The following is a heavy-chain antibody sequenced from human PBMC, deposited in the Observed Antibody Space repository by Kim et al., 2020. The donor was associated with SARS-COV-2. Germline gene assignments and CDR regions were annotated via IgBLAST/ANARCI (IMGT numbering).Heavy chain of an antibody. CDR1: GFTFSSYE. D-gene: IGHD6-19*01. J-gene: IGHJ4*02. V-gene: IGHV3-48*03. CDR2: ISRSGSTI. CDR3: ARGGPVARAGYYFDS. Sequence: GGSLRLSCAASGFTFSSYEMNWVRQAPGKGLEWLSYISRSGSTIYYADSVKGRFTITRDDAKKSLYLQMNSLRAEDTAVYYCARGGPVARAGYYFDSWGQGTLITVSS.